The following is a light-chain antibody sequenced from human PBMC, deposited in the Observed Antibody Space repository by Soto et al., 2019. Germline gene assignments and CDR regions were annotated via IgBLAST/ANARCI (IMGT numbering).Light chain of an antibody. CDR3: QQYFEWPPMT. CDR1: ETVATN. CDR2: GAS. J-gene: IGKJ1*01. V-gene: IGKV3-15*01. Sequence: EVVMTQSPATLSASPGERATLSCWASETVATNLAWYQQKPGQAPRLLISGASTRAAGVSARFRGSGSGTEFTLTISSRRSDDSGIYYCQQYFEWPPMTFGQGTKVEI.